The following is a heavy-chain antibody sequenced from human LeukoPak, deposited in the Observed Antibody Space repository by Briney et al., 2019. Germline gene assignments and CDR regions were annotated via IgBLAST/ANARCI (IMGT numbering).Heavy chain of an antibody. Sequence: GGSLRLSCAASGFTFSNYGMHWVRQTPGKGLEWVAVISYDGSNKYYADSVKGRFTISRDNSKNTPYLQMNSLRPEDTAVYYCAKEAAYCGGDCYPASAYCGQGTMVTVSS. J-gene: IGHJ4*02. CDR2: ISYDGSNK. CDR3: AKEAAYCGGDCYPASAY. V-gene: IGHV3-30*18. CDR1: GFTFSNYG. D-gene: IGHD2-21*02.